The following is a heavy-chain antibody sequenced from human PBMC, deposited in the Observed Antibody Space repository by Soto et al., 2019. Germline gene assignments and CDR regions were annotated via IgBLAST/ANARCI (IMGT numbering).Heavy chain of an antibody. CDR1: GYTFTSYG. V-gene: IGHV1-18*01. CDR3: ARAPSRITFGGVIADDAFDI. D-gene: IGHD3-16*02. CDR2: NSAYNGNT. J-gene: IGHJ3*02. Sequence: ASVKVSCKASGYTFTSYGISWVRQAPGQGLEWMGWNSAYNGNTNYAQKLQGRVTMTTDTSTSTAYMELRSLRSDDTAVYYCARAPSRITFGGVIADDAFDIWGQGTMVTVSS.